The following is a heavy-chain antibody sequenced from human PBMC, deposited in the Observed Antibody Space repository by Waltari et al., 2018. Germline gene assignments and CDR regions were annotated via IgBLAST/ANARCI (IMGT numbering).Heavy chain of an antibody. D-gene: IGHD6-13*01. CDR3: VIGAQHVSNWYASEYFQH. Sequence: EVQLVESGGGLVQPGGSLRLSCAASGVTFSSYWMHWVRQAPGKGLVWVSDINTDGSTTNYADSVKGRFTISRDNAKNTLYLQMDSLRAEETAVYYCVIGAQHVSNWYASEYFQHWGQGTLVTVSS. V-gene: IGHV3-74*01. CDR1: GVTFSSYW. J-gene: IGHJ1*01. CDR2: INTDGSTT.